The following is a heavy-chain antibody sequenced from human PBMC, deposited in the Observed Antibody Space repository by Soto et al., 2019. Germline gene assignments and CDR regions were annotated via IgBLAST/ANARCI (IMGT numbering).Heavy chain of an antibody. CDR2: INAGNGNT. J-gene: IGHJ1*01. CDR1: GYTFTSYA. Sequence: EASVKVSCKASGYTFTSYAMHWVRQAPGQRLEWMGWINAGNGNTKYSQKFQGRVTITRDTSASTAYMELSSLRSEDTAVYYCARDKAVAGRAWYFQHWGQGTLVTVS. D-gene: IGHD6-19*01. V-gene: IGHV1-3*01. CDR3: ARDKAVAGRAWYFQH.